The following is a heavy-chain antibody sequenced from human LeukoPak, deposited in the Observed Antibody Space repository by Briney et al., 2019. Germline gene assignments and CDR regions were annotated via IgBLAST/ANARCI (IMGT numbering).Heavy chain of an antibody. D-gene: IGHD3-22*01. J-gene: IGHJ4*02. Sequence: ASVKVSCKASGYTFTSYGISWVRQAPGQGLEWMGWISAYNGNTNYAQKLQGRVTMTTDTSTSTAYMELRSLRSDDTAVYYCATDHYDSSGYYSDYWGQGTLVTVSS. CDR2: ISAYNGNT. V-gene: IGHV1-18*01. CDR3: ATDHYDSSGYYSDY. CDR1: GYTFTSYG.